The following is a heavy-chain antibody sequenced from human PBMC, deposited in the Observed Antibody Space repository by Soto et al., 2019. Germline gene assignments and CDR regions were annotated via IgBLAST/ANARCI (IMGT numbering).Heavy chain of an antibody. CDR2: IYSSGSN. CDR1: GDSTSSTY. CDR3: ARGYESGYTFGHDL. Sequence: PSETLSLTCTVSGDSTSSTYWSWVRQPAGRGLEWIGRIYSSGSNNYNPSLESRVTMSVDTSKNQFSLTLRSVTAADTAVYFCARGYESGYTFGHDLWGQGTLVTAPQ. J-gene: IGHJ5*02. V-gene: IGHV4-4*07. D-gene: IGHD3-3*01.